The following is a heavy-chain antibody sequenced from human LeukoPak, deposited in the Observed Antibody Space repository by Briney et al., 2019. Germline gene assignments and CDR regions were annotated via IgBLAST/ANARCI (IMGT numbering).Heavy chain of an antibody. D-gene: IGHD1-14*01. V-gene: IGHV1-2*02. J-gene: IGHJ6*03. CDR2: INPNSGGT. CDR3: ARLTDETSYYYYYMDV. Sequence: ASVKVSCKASGYTFTGYYMHWVRQAPGQRLEWMGWINPNSGGTNYAQKFQGRVTMTRDTSISTAYMELSRLRSDDTAVYYCARLTDETSYYYYYMDVWGKGTTVTVSS. CDR1: GYTFTGYY.